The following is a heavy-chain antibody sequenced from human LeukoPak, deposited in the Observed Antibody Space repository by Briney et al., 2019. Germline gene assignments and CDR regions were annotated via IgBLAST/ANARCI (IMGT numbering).Heavy chain of an antibody. D-gene: IGHD3-22*01. J-gene: IGHJ3*02. V-gene: IGHV4-59*08. CDR1: GGSISSYY. CDR2: IYYSGST. Sequence: PSETLSLTCTVSGGSISSYYWSWIRQPPGKGLEWIGYIYYSGSTNYNPSLKSRVTISVDTPKNQFSLKLSSVTAADTAVYYCARTRYDSSGYHDAFDIWGQGTMVTVSS. CDR3: ARTRYDSSGYHDAFDI.